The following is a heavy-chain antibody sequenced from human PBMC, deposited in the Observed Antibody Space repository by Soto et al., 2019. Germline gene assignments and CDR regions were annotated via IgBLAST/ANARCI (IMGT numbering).Heavy chain of an antibody. CDR3: ARVLWGIVVVPAAIDY. CDR2: IIPIFGTA. CDR1: GGTFSSYA. Sequence: SVKVSCKASGGTFSSYAISWVRQAPGQGLEWMGGIIPIFGTANYAQKFQGRVTMTRDTSTSTVYMELSSLRSDDTAVYYCARVLWGIVVVPAAIDYWGQGTLVTVSS. V-gene: IGHV1-69*05. J-gene: IGHJ4*02. D-gene: IGHD2-2*01.